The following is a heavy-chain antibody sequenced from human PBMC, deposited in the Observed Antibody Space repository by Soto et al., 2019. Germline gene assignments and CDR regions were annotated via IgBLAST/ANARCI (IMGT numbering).Heavy chain of an antibody. CDR3: AEDIYKGAAGTLLDY. D-gene: IGHD6-13*01. Sequence: QVQLVESGGGVVQPGRSLRLSCAASGFTFSSYGMHWVRQAPGKGLEWVAVISYDGSNNYYADSVKGRFTISRDNSKNTLYLEMDSLRAEDTAVYYCAEDIYKGAAGTLLDYWGQGTLVTVSS. CDR2: ISYDGSNN. J-gene: IGHJ4*02. V-gene: IGHV3-30*18. CDR1: GFTFSSYG.